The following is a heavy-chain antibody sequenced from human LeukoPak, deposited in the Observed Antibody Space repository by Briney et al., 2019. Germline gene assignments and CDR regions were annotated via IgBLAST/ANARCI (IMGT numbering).Heavy chain of an antibody. J-gene: IGHJ6*03. Sequence: VASVKVTCKASVYTFTGYYMHWVRQAPAQGLEWMGWINPNSGGTNYAQKFQGRVIMTRDTSISTAYMELSRLRSDDTAVYYCARDHATVTTYYYYYYMDVWGKGTTVTVSS. CDR1: VYTFTGYY. D-gene: IGHD4-17*01. V-gene: IGHV1-2*02. CDR3: ARDHATVTTYYYYYYMDV. CDR2: INPNSGGT.